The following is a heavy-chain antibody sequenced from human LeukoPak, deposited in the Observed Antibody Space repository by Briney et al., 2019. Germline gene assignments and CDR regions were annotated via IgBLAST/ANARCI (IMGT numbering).Heavy chain of an antibody. V-gene: IGHV1-18*01. CDR3: ARGMITIFPFDY. CDR1: GYTFTSYG. D-gene: IGHD3-3*01. J-gene: IGHJ4*02. CDR2: ISAYNGNT. Sequence: ASVKVSCKASGYTFTSYGFSWVRQAPGQGLEWMGWISAYNGNTNYAQKLQDRVTMTTDTFTSTAYMELRSLRSDDTAVYYCARGMITIFPFDYWGQGTLVTVSS.